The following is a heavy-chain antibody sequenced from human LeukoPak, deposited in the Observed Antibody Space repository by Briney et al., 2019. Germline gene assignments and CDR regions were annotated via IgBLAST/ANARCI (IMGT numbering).Heavy chain of an antibody. CDR2: ISAYNGNT. CDR1: GYTFTSYG. CDR3: ARDLVRILVGMKGPRDGGTYPGY. Sequence: ASVKVSCKASGYTFTSYGISWVRQAPGQGLEWTGWISAYNGNTNYAQKLQGRVTMTTDTSTSTAYMELRSLRSDDTAVYYCARDLVRILVGMKGPRDGGTYPGYRGQGTLVTVSS. J-gene: IGHJ4*02. V-gene: IGHV1-18*01. D-gene: IGHD1-26*01.